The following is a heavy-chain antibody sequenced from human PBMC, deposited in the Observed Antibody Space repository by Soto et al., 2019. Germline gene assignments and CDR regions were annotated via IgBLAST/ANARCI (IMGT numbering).Heavy chain of an antibody. D-gene: IGHD3-10*01. CDR1: GFSLNTDGEG. J-gene: IGHJ4*02. Sequence: QITLKESGPTQVKPTQTLTLTCSFSGFSLNTDGEGVGWVRQPPGEALEWLALIYWDDDERYSPSLKTRLTITKDPSNNQVVLIMTNMDPVDTATYYCAHSRNLITEVAQVGYFVYLGQGTLVTVSS. CDR2: IYWDDDE. CDR3: AHSRNLITEVAQVGYFVY. V-gene: IGHV2-5*02.